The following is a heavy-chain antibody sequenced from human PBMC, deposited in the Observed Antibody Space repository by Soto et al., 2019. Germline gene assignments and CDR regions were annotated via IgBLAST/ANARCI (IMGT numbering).Heavy chain of an antibody. D-gene: IGHD3-22*01. J-gene: IGHJ4*02. CDR2: IYSDGYT. V-gene: IGHV3-66*01. Sequence: GGSLRLSCAASGFTVRSSYMSWVRQVPGKGLEWVSIIYSDGYTHYADSVKGRFTISRDNSKNTQYLQMSSLRADDTAVYYCVKGEYYYDSSGYYPFDYWGQGTLVTVSS. CDR3: VKGEYYYDSSGYYPFDY. CDR1: GFTVRSSY.